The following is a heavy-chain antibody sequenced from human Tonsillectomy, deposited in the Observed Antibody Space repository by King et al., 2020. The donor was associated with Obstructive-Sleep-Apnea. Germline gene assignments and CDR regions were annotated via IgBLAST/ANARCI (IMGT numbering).Heavy chain of an antibody. V-gene: IGHV1-18*04. CDR2: ISGYNGNT. CDR1: GYTFTTYG. CDR3: ASGCSSYYACKRYPLGLSSFDY. Sequence: QLVQSGAEVKKPGASVKVSCKSSGYTFTTYGISWVRQAPGQGLEWMGWISGYNGNTNYAQKFQDRVTMTTDTSTSTAYMELRSLRSDDTAVYYCASGCSSYYACKRYPLGLSSFDYSARGTLVPVSS. D-gene: IGHD3-10*01. J-gene: IGHJ4*01.